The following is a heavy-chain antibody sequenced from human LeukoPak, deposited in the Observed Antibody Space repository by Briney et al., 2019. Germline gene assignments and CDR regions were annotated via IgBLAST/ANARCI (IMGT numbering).Heavy chain of an antibody. Sequence: SETLSLTCTVSGGSISSYYWSWIRQRPGKGLEWIGYIYYSGSTNYNPSLKSRVTISVDTSKNQFSLKLSSVTAADTAAYYCARQSKSNFVDYCGQGTLVTVSS. J-gene: IGHJ4*02. CDR1: GGSISSYY. D-gene: IGHD4/OR15-4a*01. CDR2: IYYSGST. V-gene: IGHV4-59*08. CDR3: ARQSKSNFVDY.